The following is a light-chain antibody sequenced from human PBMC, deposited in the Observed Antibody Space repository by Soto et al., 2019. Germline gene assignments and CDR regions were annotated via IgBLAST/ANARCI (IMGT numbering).Light chain of an antibody. V-gene: IGLV2-23*02. CDR1: SSDIGNYDF. CDR2: EVT. CDR3: CSYANGNTLL. J-gene: IGLJ2*01. Sequence: QSALTQPASVSGSPGQSITISCTGTSSDIGNYDFVSWYQHHPGTAPKLILYEVTKRPSGVSNRFSGSKSGNTASLTISGLQTEDDSHYYCCSYANGNTLLFGGGTKLTVL.